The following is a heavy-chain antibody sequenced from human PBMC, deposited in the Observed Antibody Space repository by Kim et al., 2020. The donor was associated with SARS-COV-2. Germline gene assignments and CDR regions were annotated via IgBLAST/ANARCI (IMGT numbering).Heavy chain of an antibody. D-gene: IGHD3-10*01. CDR1: GYTFTGYY. CDR3: ARDYSGSGSYYNPNVAFGGYWFDP. V-gene: IGHV1-2*06. Sequence: ASVKVSCKASGYTFTGYYMHWVRQAPGQGLEWMGRINPNSGGTNYAQKFQGRVTMTRDTSISTAYMELSRLRSDDTAVYYCARDYSGSGSYYNPNVAFGGYWFDPWGQGTLVTVSS. J-gene: IGHJ5*02. CDR2: INPNSGGT.